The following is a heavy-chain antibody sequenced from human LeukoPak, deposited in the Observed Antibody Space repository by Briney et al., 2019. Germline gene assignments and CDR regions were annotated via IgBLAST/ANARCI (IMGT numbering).Heavy chain of an antibody. CDR2: MNPNSGNT. CDR3: ASAYNDILTGYSGFDY. CDR1: GYTFTSYD. J-gene: IGHJ4*02. D-gene: IGHD3-9*01. Sequence: ASVKVSCKASGYTFTSYDINWVRQATGQGLEWMGWMNPNSGNTGYAQKFQGRVTMTRNTSISTAYMELSSLRSEDTAVYYCASAYNDILTGYSGFDYWGQGTLVTVSS. V-gene: IGHV1-8*01.